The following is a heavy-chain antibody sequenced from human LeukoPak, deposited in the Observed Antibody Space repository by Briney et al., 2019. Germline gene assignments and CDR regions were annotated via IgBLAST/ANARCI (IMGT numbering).Heavy chain of an antibody. CDR3: ARDRKMVRVFDY. J-gene: IGHJ4*02. D-gene: IGHD3-10*01. CDR2: IYHSGST. CDR1: GGSISSGGCY. Sequence: SETLSLTCTVSGGSISSGGCYWSWIRQPPGKGLEWIGYIYHSGSTYYNPSLKSRVTISVDRSKNQFSLKLSSVTAADTAVYYCARDRKMVRVFDYWGQGTLVTVSS. V-gene: IGHV4-30-2*01.